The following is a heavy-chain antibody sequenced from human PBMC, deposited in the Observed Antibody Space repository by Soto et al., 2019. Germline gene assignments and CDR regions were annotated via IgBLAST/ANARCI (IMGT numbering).Heavy chain of an antibody. Sequence: PSETLSLTCAVYGGSFSGYYWSWIRQPPGKGLEWIGEINHSGSTNYNPSLKSRVTISVDTSKNQFSLKLSSVTAADTAVYYCAHSGGSARRWFDPWGQGTLVTVS. CDR1: GGSFSGYY. V-gene: IGHV4-34*01. CDR2: INHSGST. D-gene: IGHD2-15*01. J-gene: IGHJ5*02. CDR3: AHSGGSARRWFDP.